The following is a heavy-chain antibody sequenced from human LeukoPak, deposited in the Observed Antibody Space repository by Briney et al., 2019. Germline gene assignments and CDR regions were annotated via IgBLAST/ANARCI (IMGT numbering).Heavy chain of an antibody. D-gene: IGHD4-17*01. V-gene: IGHV3-74*01. Sequence: GGSLRLSCAASGFTFSSYWMHWVRQVPGEGLVWVSRIYSDGSSTNYADSVKGRFTISRDNAKNSLSLQMNSLRAEDTAVYYCARDYGDYEPGRHHYYYYYMDVWGKGTTVTVSS. CDR2: IYSDGSST. CDR1: GFTFSSYW. CDR3: ARDYGDYEPGRHHYYYYYMDV. J-gene: IGHJ6*03.